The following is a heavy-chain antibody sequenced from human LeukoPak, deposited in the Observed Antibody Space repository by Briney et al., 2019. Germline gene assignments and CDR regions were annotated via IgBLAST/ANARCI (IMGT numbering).Heavy chain of an antibody. Sequence: SETLSLTCAVYGGSFSGYYWGWIRQPPGKGLEWIGEINHSGSTNYNPSLKSRVTISVDTSKNQFSLKLSSVTAADTAVYYCARGGGSYLRTFDYWGQGTLVTVSS. CDR2: INHSGST. CDR3: ARGGGSYLRTFDY. V-gene: IGHV4-34*01. J-gene: IGHJ4*02. CDR1: GGSFSGYY. D-gene: IGHD1-26*01.